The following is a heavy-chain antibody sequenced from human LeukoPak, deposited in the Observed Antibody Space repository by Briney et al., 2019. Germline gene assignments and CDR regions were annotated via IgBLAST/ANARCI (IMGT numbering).Heavy chain of an antibody. CDR3: ARDSYGDYGEEDFDY. CDR1: GFTFSSYG. J-gene: IGHJ4*02. CDR2: IRNDGSSK. Sequence: GGSLRLSCAASGFTFSSYGMHWVRRAPGKGLEWVAFIRNDGSSKYYADSVKGRFTISRDNSKNTLYLQMNSLRAEDTAVYYCARDSYGDYGEEDFDYWGQGTLVTVSS. V-gene: IGHV3-30*02. D-gene: IGHD4-17*01.